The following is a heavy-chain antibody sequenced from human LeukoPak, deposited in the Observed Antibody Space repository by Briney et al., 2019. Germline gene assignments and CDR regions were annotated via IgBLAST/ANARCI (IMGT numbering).Heavy chain of an antibody. Sequence: PSETLSLTCGVYSRSLSDKYWSWIRQPPGKGLEWIGEINPSGRTNYNPSLKSRVTMSIDTSKNQFSLKLSSVTAADTAVYYCARLSGYHFDYWGQGALVTVSS. V-gene: IGHV4-34*01. J-gene: IGHJ4*02. D-gene: IGHD5-12*01. CDR2: INPSGRT. CDR1: SRSLSDKY. CDR3: ARLSGYHFDY.